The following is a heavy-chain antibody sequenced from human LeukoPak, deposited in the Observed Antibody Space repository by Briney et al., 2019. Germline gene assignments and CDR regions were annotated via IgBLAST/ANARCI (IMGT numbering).Heavy chain of an antibody. V-gene: IGHV3-7*01. Sequence: PGGSLRLSCAASGFTFSSYWMAWVRQAPGKGLEWVANIKGDESARHQADSVKGRFTISRDNTRNSLYLQMTNLRGDDTAVYYCARPKPGSYDAFDIWGQGTMVTVSS. D-gene: IGHD1-26*01. CDR3: ARPKPGSYDAFDI. CDR1: GFTFSSYW. J-gene: IGHJ3*02. CDR2: IKGDESAR.